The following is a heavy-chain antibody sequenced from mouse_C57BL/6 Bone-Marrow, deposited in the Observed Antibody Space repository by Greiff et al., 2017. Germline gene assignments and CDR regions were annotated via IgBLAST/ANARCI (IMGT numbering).Heavy chain of an antibody. V-gene: IGHV1-81*01. CDR2: IYPRSGNT. CDR1: GYTFTSYG. J-gene: IGHJ4*01. D-gene: IGHD1-1*01. CDR3: ERRSYYYGSSLYYYARDY. Sequence: QVQLKQSGAELARPGASVKLSCKASGYTFTSYGISWVKQRTGQGLEWIGEIYPRSGNTYYNEKFKGKATLTADKSSSTVYMELRSLTSEDSAVXLCERRSYYYGSSLYYYARDYWVQGTSDTVSS.